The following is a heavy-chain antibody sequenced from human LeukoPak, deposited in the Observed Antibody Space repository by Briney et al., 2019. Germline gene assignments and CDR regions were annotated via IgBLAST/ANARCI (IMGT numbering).Heavy chain of an antibody. Sequence: SETLSLTCTVSGGSISSSSYYWGWIRQPPGKGLEWIGSIYYSGSTYYNPSLKSRVTISVDTSKNQFSLKLSSVTAADTAVYYCAREPLPGLTRNDAFDIWGQGTMVTVSS. CDR1: GGSISSSSYY. CDR2: IYYSGST. CDR3: AREPLPGLTRNDAFDI. D-gene: IGHD1-1*01. V-gene: IGHV4-39*02. J-gene: IGHJ3*02.